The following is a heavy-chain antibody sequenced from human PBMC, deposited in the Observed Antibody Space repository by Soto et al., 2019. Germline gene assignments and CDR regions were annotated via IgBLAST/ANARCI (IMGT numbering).Heavy chain of an antibody. J-gene: IGHJ6*02. Sequence: GGSLRLSCAASGFTFSSYAMSWVRQAPGKGLEWVSAISGSGGSTYYADSVKGRFTISRDNSKNTLYLQMNSLRAEDTAVYYCAKRPTSGRYYDFWSGYYTGSDHYYGMDVWGQGTTVTVSS. D-gene: IGHD3-3*01. V-gene: IGHV3-23*01. CDR3: AKRPTSGRYYDFWSGYYTGSDHYYGMDV. CDR1: GFTFSSYA. CDR2: ISGSGGST.